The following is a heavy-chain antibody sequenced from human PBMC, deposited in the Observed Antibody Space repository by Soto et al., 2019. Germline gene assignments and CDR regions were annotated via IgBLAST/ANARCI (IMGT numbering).Heavy chain of an antibody. V-gene: IGHV3-7*01. CDR1: GFSFSDYW. Sequence: EVQLVESGGGLVQPGGSLRRSCAAAGFSFSDYWMSWVRQPPGKGLEWVANIKQDGGEKYYVDSVKGRFTISRDNAKSSMYLQMHSLRAEDTAIYYCARSRAGRTAASYYDYMDVWGKGTTVTVSS. J-gene: IGHJ6*03. CDR3: ARSRAGRTAASYYDYMDV. D-gene: IGHD2-2*01. CDR2: IKQDGGEK.